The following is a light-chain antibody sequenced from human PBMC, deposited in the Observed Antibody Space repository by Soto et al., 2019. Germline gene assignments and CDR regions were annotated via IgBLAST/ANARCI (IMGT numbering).Light chain of an antibody. V-gene: IGLV1-47*01. CDR3: AALEV. CDR1: SSNIGSNY. Sequence: QSVLTQPPSASGTPGQRVTISCSGSSSNIGSNYVYWYQQPPGTAPKLLIYRNNQRPSGVPDRFSGSKSGTSASLAISGLRSEDEADYYCAALEVFGTGTKLTVL. J-gene: IGLJ1*01. CDR2: RNN.